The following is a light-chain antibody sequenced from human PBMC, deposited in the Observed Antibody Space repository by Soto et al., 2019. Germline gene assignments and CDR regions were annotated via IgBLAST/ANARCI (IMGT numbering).Light chain of an antibody. CDR3: QQYNTYPWT. CDR2: KAS. V-gene: IGKV1-5*03. Sequence: EIQMTQSASSLCAWVGDRGTIXCRASQSVSRWLAWYQQKPGEAPNLLIYKASSLERGGPSRCSCSGSATEFTRTISSLQPDDFVTYYGQQYNTYPWTFGQGTKVDIK. J-gene: IGKJ1*01. CDR1: QSVSRW.